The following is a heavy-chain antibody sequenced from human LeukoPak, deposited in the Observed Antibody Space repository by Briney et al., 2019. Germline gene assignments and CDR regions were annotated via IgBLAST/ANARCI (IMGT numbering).Heavy chain of an antibody. CDR1: GFTFSSYS. Sequence: PGGSLRLSCAASGFTFSSYSMNWVRQAPGKGLEWVSSISSSSSYIYYADSVKGRFTISRDNAKNSLYLQMNSLRAEDTAVYYCARAARRGITFGRVREIDYWGQGTLVTVSS. CDR3: ARAARRGITFGRVREIDY. CDR2: ISSSSSYI. D-gene: IGHD3-16*01. V-gene: IGHV3-21*01. J-gene: IGHJ4*02.